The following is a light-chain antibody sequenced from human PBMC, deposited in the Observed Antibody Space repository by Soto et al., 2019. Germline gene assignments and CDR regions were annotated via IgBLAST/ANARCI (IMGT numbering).Light chain of an antibody. V-gene: IGLV2-8*01. J-gene: IGLJ1*01. CDR1: SSDVGGYNY. CDR2: EVS. CDR3: SSYAGSNIV. Sequence: QSALTQPPSASGSPGQSVTISCTGTSSDVGGYNYVSWYQQHPGKAPKLMIYEVSKWPSGVPDRFSGSKSGNTASLTVSGLQAEDEADYYCSSYAGSNIVFGTGTQLTVL.